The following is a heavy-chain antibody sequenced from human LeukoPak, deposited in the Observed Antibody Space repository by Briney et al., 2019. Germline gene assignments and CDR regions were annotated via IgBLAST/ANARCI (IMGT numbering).Heavy chain of an antibody. D-gene: IGHD1-1*01. J-gene: IGHJ4*02. CDR2: IYYSGNT. CDR1: GGSISRSSYY. CDR3: ARHENRNDGFDY. V-gene: IGHV4-39*01. Sequence: SETLSLTCIVSGGSISRSSYYWGWIRQPPGKGLEWIGSIYYSGNTYYNPSLKSRVTISVDRSKNQFSLKLSSVTAADTAVYYCARHENRNDGFDYWGQGPLVTVSS.